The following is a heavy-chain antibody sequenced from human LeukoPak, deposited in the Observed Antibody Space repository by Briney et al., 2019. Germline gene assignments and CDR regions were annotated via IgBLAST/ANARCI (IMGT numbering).Heavy chain of an antibody. CDR2: ISAYNGNT. V-gene: IGHV1-18*01. CDR3: ASTNLDYYYYGMDV. J-gene: IGHJ6*02. CDR1: GYTFTSYG. D-gene: IGHD1-7*01. Sequence: VASVKVSCKASGYTFTSYGISWVRQAPGQGLEWMGWISAYNGNTNYAQKLQGRVTMTTDTSTSTAYMELRSLRSDDTAVYYCASTNLDYYYYGMDVWGQGTTVTVSS.